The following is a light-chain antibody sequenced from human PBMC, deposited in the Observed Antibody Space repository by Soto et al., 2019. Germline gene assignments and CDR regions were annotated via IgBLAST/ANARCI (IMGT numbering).Light chain of an antibody. CDR2: DVT. J-gene: IGLJ1*01. CDR3: SSYTSNNLYV. Sequence: SALTQPASVSGSPGQSITISCTGTSGDVGSYNFVSWYQQHPGKAPKLMIYDVTNRPSGVSSRFSGSKSGNTASLTISGLQAEDEADYYCSSYTSNNLYVFGTGTKVTVL. V-gene: IGLV2-14*01. CDR1: SGDVGSYNF.